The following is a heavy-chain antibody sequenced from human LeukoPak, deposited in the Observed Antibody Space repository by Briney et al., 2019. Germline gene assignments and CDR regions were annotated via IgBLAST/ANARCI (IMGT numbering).Heavy chain of an antibody. D-gene: IGHD3-10*01. Sequence: GGSLRLSCAASGFTFSSYAMSWVRQAPGKGLEWVSAISGSGGSTYYADSVKGRFTISRDNSKNTLYLQMNSLRAEDTAVYYCAKGGAVSSKSITLIRGTRKYYYYMDVWGKGTTVTISS. V-gene: IGHV3-23*01. J-gene: IGHJ6*03. CDR1: GFTFSSYA. CDR3: AKGGAVSSKSITLIRGTRKYYYYMDV. CDR2: ISGSGGST.